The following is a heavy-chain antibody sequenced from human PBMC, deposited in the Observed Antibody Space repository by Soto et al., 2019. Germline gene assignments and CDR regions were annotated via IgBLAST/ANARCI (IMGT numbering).Heavy chain of an antibody. CDR2: IWYDGSNK. J-gene: IGHJ4*02. V-gene: IGHV3-33*06. CDR1: GFTFSSYG. D-gene: IGHD3-9*01. Sequence: PGGSLRLSCAASGFTFSSYGMHWVRQAPGKGLEWVAVIWYDGSNKYYADSVKGRFTISRDNSKNTLYLQMNSLRAEDTAVYYCAKRHVAKLRYFDWLSKPSYFDYWGQGTLVTVSS. CDR3: AKRHVAKLRYFDWLSKPSYFDY.